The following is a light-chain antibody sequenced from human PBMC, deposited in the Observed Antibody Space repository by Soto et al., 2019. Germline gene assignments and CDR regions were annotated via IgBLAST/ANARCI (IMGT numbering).Light chain of an antibody. CDR3: QQYNSYWT. CDR1: QSISSW. J-gene: IGKJ1*01. V-gene: IGKV1-5*03. Sequence: DIQMTQSPSTLSESVGDRVTITCRASQSISSWLAWYQQKPGKAPKLLIYKASSLESGVPSRCSGSGSGTEFTLTISSLQPDDFATYYCQQYNSYWTFGQGTKVEIK. CDR2: KAS.